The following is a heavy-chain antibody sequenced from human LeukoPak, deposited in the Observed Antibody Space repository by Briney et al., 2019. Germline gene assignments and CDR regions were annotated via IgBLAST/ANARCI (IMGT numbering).Heavy chain of an antibody. CDR3: ARTPYDYVWGSYRSLFDY. Sequence: SETLSLTCAVYGGSFSGYYWSWIRQPPGKGLEWIGEINHSGSTNYNPSLKSRVTISVDTSKNQFSLKLSSVTAADTAVYYCARTPYDYVWGSYRSLFDYWGQGTLVTVSS. CDR2: INHSGST. V-gene: IGHV4-34*01. CDR1: GGSFSGYY. J-gene: IGHJ4*02. D-gene: IGHD3-16*02.